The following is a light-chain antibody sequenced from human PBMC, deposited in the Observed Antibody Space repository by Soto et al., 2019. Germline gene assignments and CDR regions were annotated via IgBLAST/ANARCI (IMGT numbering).Light chain of an antibody. J-gene: IGKJ2*01. CDR1: QSISPW. V-gene: IGKV1-5*03. CDR3: QQYKTYSRT. Sequence: DIQMTQSPSTLSASVGDRVTITCRASQSISPWLAWYQQKPGKAPRILIYKASSLESGVPSRFSGRESGTEFTLTISSLHPDDFATYYCQQYKTYSRTFGQGTKLEIK. CDR2: KAS.